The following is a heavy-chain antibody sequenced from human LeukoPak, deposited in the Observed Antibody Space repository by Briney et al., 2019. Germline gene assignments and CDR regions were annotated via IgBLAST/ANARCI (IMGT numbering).Heavy chain of an antibody. J-gene: IGHJ4*02. Sequence: GGSLRLSCAASGFTFSNYGLHWVRQAPGKGLEWVALISTDGSNKDYADSVRGRFTISRDNSKNTLYLQMNSLRAEDTAVYYCAKGGLLYSSSWSPGDYWGQGTLVTVSS. V-gene: IGHV3-30*18. CDR2: ISTDGSNK. D-gene: IGHD6-13*01. CDR1: GFTFSNYG. CDR3: AKGGLLYSSSWSPGDY.